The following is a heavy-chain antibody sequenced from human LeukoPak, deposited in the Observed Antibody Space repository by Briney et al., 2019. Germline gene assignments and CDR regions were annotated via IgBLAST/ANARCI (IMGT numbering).Heavy chain of an antibody. CDR1: GGSISSGDYY. V-gene: IGHV4-30-4*08. CDR2: IYYSGST. CDR3: ARGRGYCSSTSCYTGSGEDY. J-gene: IGHJ4*02. D-gene: IGHD2-2*02. Sequence: SETLSLTCTVSGGSISSGDYYWSWIRQPPGKGLEWIGYIYYSGSTYYNPSLKSRVTISVDTSKNQFSLKLSSVTAADTAVYYCARGRGYCSSTSCYTGSGEDYWGQGTLVTVPS.